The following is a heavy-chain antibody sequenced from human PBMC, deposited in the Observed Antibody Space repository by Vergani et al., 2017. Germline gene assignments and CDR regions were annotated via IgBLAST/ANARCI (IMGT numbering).Heavy chain of an antibody. D-gene: IGHD6-13*01. CDR1: GFTFSSYA. Sequence: EVQLVESGGGLVKPGGSLRLSCAASGFTFSSYAMSWVRQAPGKGLEWVSAISGSGGSTYYADSVKGRFTISRDNAKNSLYLQMNSLRAEDTAVYYCARVQEPTRIAPTKDAFDIWGQGTMVTVSS. CDR3: ARVQEPTRIAPTKDAFDI. V-gene: IGHV3-23*04. J-gene: IGHJ3*02. CDR2: ISGSGGST.